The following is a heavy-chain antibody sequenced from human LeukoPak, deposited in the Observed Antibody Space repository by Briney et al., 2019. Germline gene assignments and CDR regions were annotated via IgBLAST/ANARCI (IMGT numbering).Heavy chain of an antibody. J-gene: IGHJ4*02. Sequence: GGSLRLSCAASGFTFSAYSMHWVRQAPGKGLEFVSAITSNGGKTYYANSVKGRFTISRDNSKNTLYLQMSSLKTEDMAVYYCARWGGRYPFDYWGQGTLVTVSS. D-gene: IGHD6-19*01. V-gene: IGHV3-64*01. CDR2: ITSNGGKT. CDR3: ARWGGRYPFDY. CDR1: GFTFSAYS.